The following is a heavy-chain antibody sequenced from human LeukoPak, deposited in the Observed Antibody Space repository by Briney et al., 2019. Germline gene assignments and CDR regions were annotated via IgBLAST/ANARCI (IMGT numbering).Heavy chain of an antibody. CDR3: AGGGDSLYWYFSL. J-gene: IGHJ2*01. CDR1: GGSVSNYF. V-gene: IGHV4-4*07. D-gene: IGHD3-16*01. Sequence: TSETLSLTCTVSGGSVSNYFWSWIRQPAGKRLEWIGRVYATGSTNYNPSLKSRVTMSIDTSKNQFSLKLTSVTAADTAVYYCAGGGDSLYWYFSLWGRGTLVTVSS. CDR2: VYATGST.